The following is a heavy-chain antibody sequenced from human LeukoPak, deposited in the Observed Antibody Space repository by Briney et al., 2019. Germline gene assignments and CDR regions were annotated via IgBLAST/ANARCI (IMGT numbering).Heavy chain of an antibody. D-gene: IGHD2-2*01. Sequence: GGSLRLSCAASRFTFSDYYMSWIRQAPGKGLEWVSYISSSSSYTNYADSVKGRFTISRDNAKKSLYLQMNSLRAEDTAVYYCARGRAVIVPAYYFDYWGQGTLVTVSS. V-gene: IGHV3-11*05. CDR2: ISSSSSYT. CDR3: ARGRAVIVPAYYFDY. CDR1: RFTFSDYY. J-gene: IGHJ4*02.